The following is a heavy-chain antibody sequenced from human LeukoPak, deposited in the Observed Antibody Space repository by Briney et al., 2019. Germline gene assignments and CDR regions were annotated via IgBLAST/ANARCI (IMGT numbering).Heavy chain of an antibody. D-gene: IGHD6-19*01. CDR1: GFTFSSYA. CDR2: ISYDGSNK. Sequence: GGSLRLSCAASGFTFSSYAMHWVRQAPGKGLEWVAVISYDGSNKYYADSVKGRFTISRDNSKNTLYLQMNSLRAEDTAVYYCAKGPLAVAAILLVKWGQGTLVTVSS. V-gene: IGHV3-30*04. J-gene: IGHJ4*02. CDR3: AKGPLAVAAILLVK.